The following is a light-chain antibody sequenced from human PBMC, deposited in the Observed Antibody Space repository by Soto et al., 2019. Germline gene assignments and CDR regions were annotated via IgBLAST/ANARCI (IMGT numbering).Light chain of an antibody. V-gene: IGKV3-11*01. CDR1: QSVSNY. Sequence: EIVLTQSPVTLSLSPGERATLSCRASQSVSNYLAWYQQKPGQAPRLLIYHASNRATGIPVRFSGSGSGTDFTRTISSLEPEDFAVYYCQQRSIWPRTFGQGTKVEIK. CDR2: HAS. CDR3: QQRSIWPRT. J-gene: IGKJ1*01.